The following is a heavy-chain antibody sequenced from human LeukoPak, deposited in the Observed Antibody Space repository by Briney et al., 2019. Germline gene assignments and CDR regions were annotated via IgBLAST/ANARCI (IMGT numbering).Heavy chain of an antibody. CDR1: GFTFSSYA. J-gene: IGHJ4*02. V-gene: IGHV3-23*01. CDR2: INGSGGST. Sequence: GGSLRLSCAASGFTFSSYAMSWVRQAPGKGLEWVSAINGSGGSTYYADSVKGRFTISRDNSKNTLYLQMNSLRAEDTAVYYCAKATLSVSGPLDYWGQGTLVTVSS. D-gene: IGHD2/OR15-2a*01. CDR3: AKATLSVSGPLDY.